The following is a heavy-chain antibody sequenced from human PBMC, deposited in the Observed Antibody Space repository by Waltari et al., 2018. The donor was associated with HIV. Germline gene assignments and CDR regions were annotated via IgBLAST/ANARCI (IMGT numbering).Heavy chain of an antibody. J-gene: IGHJ4*02. CDR2: ISQGGKP. V-gene: IGHV4-34*01. Sequence: QVQLQQGGEGLLRASETLSLTCSVPGGSLSGYYWTWIRQTPGGRLEWIGDISQGGKPNYNPSLESRVTISGDTSKNQLFLNLTSVTAADTAMYYCTRQTLINVFNYWGQGSLVSVSS. CDR1: GGSLSGYY. CDR3: TRQTLINVFNY. D-gene: IGHD3-10*01.